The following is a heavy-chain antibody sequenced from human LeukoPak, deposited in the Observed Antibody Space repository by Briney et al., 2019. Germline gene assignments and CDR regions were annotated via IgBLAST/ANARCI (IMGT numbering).Heavy chain of an antibody. J-gene: IGHJ5*02. CDR1: GFTFSNYW. CDR3: ARDLGQYYDTSDNWFDP. Sequence: PGGSLRLSCEVSGFTFSNYWMMWVRQAPGKGLEWVASIDEDGSETNYVDSVTGRFTVSRDHAKNSLFLQMNSLRAEDTAVYYCARDLGQYYDTSDNWFDPWGQGTLVTVSS. D-gene: IGHD3-22*01. V-gene: IGHV3-7*01. CDR2: IDEDGSET.